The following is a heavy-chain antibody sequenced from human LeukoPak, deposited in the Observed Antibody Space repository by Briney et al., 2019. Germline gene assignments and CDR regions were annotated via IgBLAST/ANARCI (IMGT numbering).Heavy chain of an antibody. V-gene: IGHV1-69*13. CDR1: GGTFSSYA. CDR3: ARAHLAVAGTLDYYYYYGMDV. CDR2: IIPIFGTA. D-gene: IGHD6-19*01. Sequence: SVKVSCKASGGTFSSYAISWVRQAPGQGLEWMGGIIPIFGTANYAQKFQGRVTITADESTSAAYMELSSLRSEDTAVYYCARAHLAVAGTLDYYYYYGMDVWGQGTTVTVSS. J-gene: IGHJ6*02.